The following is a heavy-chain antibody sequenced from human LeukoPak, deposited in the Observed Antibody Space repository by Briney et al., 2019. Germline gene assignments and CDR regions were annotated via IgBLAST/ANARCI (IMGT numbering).Heavy chain of an antibody. J-gene: IGHJ4*02. CDR1: GFTVSSNY. CDR3: ARDSGDYYGSGALDY. Sequence: PGGSLRLSCAASGFTVSSNYMSWVRQAPGKGLEWVSVIYSGGSTYYADSVKGRFTISRDNSKNTLYLQMNSLRAEDTAVYYCARDSGDYYGSGALDYWGQGTLVTVSS. V-gene: IGHV3-53*01. CDR2: IYSGGST. D-gene: IGHD3-10*01.